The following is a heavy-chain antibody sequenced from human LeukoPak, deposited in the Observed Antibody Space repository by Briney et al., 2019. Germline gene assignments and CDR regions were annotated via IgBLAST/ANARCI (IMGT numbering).Heavy chain of an antibody. CDR1: GGPFSGYF. V-gene: IGHV4-34*01. J-gene: IGHJ4*02. Sequence: SETLSLTCAVSGGPFSGYFWSWIRQPPGKGLEWIGEIHNSGTTNYNPSLNSRVTISEDTSKNQIYLNLRSVTAADTAVYYCARRYYYNLGSFPFDFWAREPWSPSPQ. CDR2: IHNSGTT. D-gene: IGHD3-10*01. CDR3: ARRYYYNLGSFPFDF.